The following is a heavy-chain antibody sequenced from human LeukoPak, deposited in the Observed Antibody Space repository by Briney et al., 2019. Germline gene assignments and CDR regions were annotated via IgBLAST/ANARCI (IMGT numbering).Heavy chain of an antibody. D-gene: IGHD6-13*01. CDR1: GYTFMNYG. CDR3: ARGEHGTTWYVDY. CDR2: ISTYNANT. V-gene: IGHV1-18*01. Sequence: VASVKVSCKASGYTFMNYGISWVRQAPGQGLEWMGWISTYNANTNYAQKLQGRVTMTTDTFTNTVYMELRNLRSDDTAVYYCARGEHGTTWYVDYWGQGTQVTVSS. J-gene: IGHJ4*02.